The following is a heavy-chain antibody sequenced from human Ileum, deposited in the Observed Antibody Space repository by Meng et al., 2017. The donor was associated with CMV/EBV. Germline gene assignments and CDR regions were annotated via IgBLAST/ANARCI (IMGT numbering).Heavy chain of an antibody. V-gene: IGHV3-23*01. J-gene: IGHJ4*02. CDR2: ISGRDVNT. CDR3: ARGGGYYPIDH. CDR1: GFTFSSYA. Sequence: GESLKISCVVSGFTFSSYAMNWVRQAPGQGLEWVSTISGRDVNTFYAASVKGRFTISRDNSKNTLDLQMNSLTSEDTAVYYCARGGGYYPIDHWGQGTLVTVSS. D-gene: IGHD3-22*01.